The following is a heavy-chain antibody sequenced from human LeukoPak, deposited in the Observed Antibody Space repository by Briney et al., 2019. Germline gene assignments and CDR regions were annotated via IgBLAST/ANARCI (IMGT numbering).Heavy chain of an antibody. V-gene: IGHV3-30-3*01. CDR2: ISYDGSNK. Sequence: PGGSLRLSCAASGFTFSSYAMHWVRQAPGKGLEWVAVISYDGSNKYYADPVKGRFTISRDNSKNTLYLQMNSLRAEDTAVYYCTTEDFDWLLFDYWGQGTLVTVSS. CDR1: GFTFSSYA. CDR3: TTEDFDWLLFDY. D-gene: IGHD3-9*01. J-gene: IGHJ4*02.